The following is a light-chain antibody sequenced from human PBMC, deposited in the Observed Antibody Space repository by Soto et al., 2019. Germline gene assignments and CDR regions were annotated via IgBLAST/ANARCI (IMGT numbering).Light chain of an antibody. CDR3: EAWNSNTRV. V-gene: IGLV4-60*02. J-gene: IGLJ2*01. CDR2: LEGSGSY. CDR1: SGHSTYI. Sequence: QSVLTQSSSASASLGSSVKLSCTLSSGHSTYIVAWHQQQPGKAPRYLMNLEGSGSYNKGSGVPDRFSGSSSGADRYLIISNLRFEDEADYYCEAWNSNTRVYGGGTKLTVL.